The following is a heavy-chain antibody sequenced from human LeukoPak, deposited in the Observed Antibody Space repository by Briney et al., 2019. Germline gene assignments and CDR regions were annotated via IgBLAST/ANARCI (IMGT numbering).Heavy chain of an antibody. D-gene: IGHD1-1*01. CDR1: GGTFSSYA. J-gene: IGHJ5*02. V-gene: IGHV1-69*04. CDR3: ATGVGTTGTTGNWFDP. Sequence: SVKVSCKASGGTFSSYAISWVRQAPGQGLEWMGRIIPILGIANYAQKFQGRVTMTEDTSTDTAYMELSSLRSEDTAVYYCATGVGTTGTTGNWFDPWGQGTLVTVSS. CDR2: IIPILGIA.